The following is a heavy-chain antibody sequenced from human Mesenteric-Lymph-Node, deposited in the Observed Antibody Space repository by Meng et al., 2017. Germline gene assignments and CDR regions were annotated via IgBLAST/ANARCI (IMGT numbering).Heavy chain of an antibody. CDR3: ARSDTITRRE. CDR2: IYYTGST. J-gene: IGHJ4*02. Sequence: QVQLQESGPGLVKPSGTLSLTCNVSGFPIISPNWWSVVRQPPGKGLEWIGEIYYTGSTNYSPSLESRITISVDTSKNQFSLKLSSVTAADTAVYYCARSDTITRREWGPGTLVTVSS. V-gene: IGHV4-4*02. D-gene: IGHD5-12*01. CDR1: GFPIISPNW.